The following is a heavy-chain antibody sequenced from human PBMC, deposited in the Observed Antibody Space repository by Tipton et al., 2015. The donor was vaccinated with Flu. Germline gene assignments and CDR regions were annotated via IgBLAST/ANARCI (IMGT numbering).Heavy chain of an antibody. Sequence: TLSLTCSVSGDSIGSRYFWGWIRQPPGKGLEWIGYMYYSGSTKYNPSLKSRVTISIDTSKNQFSLKLTSVTAADTAVYYCARDLKWSSAYYNPFGYWGQGTLVTISS. D-gene: IGHD3-22*01. J-gene: IGHJ4*02. CDR1: GDSIGSRYF. CDR3: ARDLKWSSAYYNPFGY. V-gene: IGHV4-59*01. CDR2: MYYSGST.